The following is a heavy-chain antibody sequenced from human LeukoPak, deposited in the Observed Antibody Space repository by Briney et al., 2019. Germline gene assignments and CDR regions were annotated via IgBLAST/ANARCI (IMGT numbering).Heavy chain of an antibody. Sequence: GASVTVSCTASGGTFSSYAISWVRQAPGQGLEWMGGIIPIFGTANYAQKFQGRVTITADESTSTAYMELSSLRSEDTAVYYCARAQSSGSYYRSAFDIWGQGTMVTVSS. CDR3: ARAQSSGSYYRSAFDI. V-gene: IGHV1-69*13. D-gene: IGHD1-26*01. CDR2: IIPIFGTA. CDR1: GGTFSSYA. J-gene: IGHJ3*02.